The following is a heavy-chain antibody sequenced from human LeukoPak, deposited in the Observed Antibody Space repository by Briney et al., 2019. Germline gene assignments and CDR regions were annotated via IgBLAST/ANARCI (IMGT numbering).Heavy chain of an antibody. J-gene: IGHJ4*02. CDR2: IIPIFGTA. D-gene: IGHD3-10*01. V-gene: IGHV1-69*13. CDR3: ARGQGVWFGGYFDY. CDR1: GGTFISYA. Sequence: ASVKVSCKASGGTFISYAISWVRQAPGQGLEWMGGIIPIFGTANYAQKFQGRVTITADESTSTAYMELSSLRSEDTAVYYCARGQGVWFGGYFDYWGQGTLVTVSS.